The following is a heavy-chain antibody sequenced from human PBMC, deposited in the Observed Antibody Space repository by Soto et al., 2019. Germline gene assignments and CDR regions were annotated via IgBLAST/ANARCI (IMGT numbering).Heavy chain of an antibody. D-gene: IGHD6-13*01. J-gene: IGHJ4*02. V-gene: IGHV3-23*01. CDR2: ISGSGGST. CDR1: GFTFSSYA. CDR3: ARRGPGTYFDY. Sequence: EVQLLESGGGLVQPGGSLRLSCAASGFTFSSYAMRWVRQAPGKGLEWVSAISGSGGSTYYADSVKGRFTISRDNSKHTPYLQMNSLRAEDTAVYYCARRGPGTYFDYWGQGTLVTVSS.